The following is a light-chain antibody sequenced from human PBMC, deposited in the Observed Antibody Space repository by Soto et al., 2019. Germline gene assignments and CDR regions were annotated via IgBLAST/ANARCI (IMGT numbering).Light chain of an antibody. V-gene: IGKV3-20*01. CDR1: QSFSITY. Sequence: EIVLTQSPGTLSLSPGVSATLSCRTSQSFSITYLAWYQQKPGQAPRLVVYGASSRATGVPDRFSGSGSGRDFTLTISRLEPDDFAVYYCQKYGSSPPYIFGQGTKLEIK. CDR3: QKYGSSPPYI. CDR2: GAS. J-gene: IGKJ2*01.